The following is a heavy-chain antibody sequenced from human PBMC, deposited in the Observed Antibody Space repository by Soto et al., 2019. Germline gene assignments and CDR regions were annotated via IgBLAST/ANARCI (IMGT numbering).Heavy chain of an antibody. CDR1: GSTFSSYT. J-gene: IGHJ6*02. V-gene: IGHV1-69*02. Sequence: QVQLVQSGAEVRKPGSSVKVSCKASGSTFSSYTVNWVRQAPGQGLEWIGRIIPILGITNYARRFQGRVTIPAERSTNTAYMELTSLTSEDTAVYYCARRRYCGADCYSKFYYGMDVWGQGTTVTVSS. CDR2: IIPILGIT. CDR3: ARRRYCGADCYSKFYYGMDV. D-gene: IGHD2-21*02.